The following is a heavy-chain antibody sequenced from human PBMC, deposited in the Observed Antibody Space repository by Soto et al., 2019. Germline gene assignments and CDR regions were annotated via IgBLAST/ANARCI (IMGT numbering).Heavy chain of an antibody. CDR2: MNPNSGNT. J-gene: IGHJ4*02. CDR1: GYTFTSYD. D-gene: IGHD3-3*01. CDR3: ARGVGTGYYDFWSGSLY. Sequence: ASVKVSCKASGYTFTSYDINWVRQATGQGLEWMGWMNPNSGNTGYAQKFQGRVTMTRNTSISTAYMELSSLRSEDTAVYYCARGVGTGYYDFWSGSLYWGQGTLVTVSS. V-gene: IGHV1-8*01.